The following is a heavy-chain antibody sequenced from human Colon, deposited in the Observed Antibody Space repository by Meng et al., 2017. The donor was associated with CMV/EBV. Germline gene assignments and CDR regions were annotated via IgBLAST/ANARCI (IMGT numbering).Heavy chain of an antibody. CDR1: GASVSSGAYY. J-gene: IGHJ4*02. CDR2: IYENGVT. D-gene: IGHD3-16*01. Sequence: QGPLQGAGPGLVRPSDTLSLICPVSGASVSSGAYYWGWIRQSPGKGLEWIGNIYENGVTYYGPSLESRVTLSMDTSKNQISLKMSSVTAADTGIYYCARALMLSGHEFNYWGQGAPVTVSS. CDR3: ARALMLSGHEFNY. V-gene: IGHV4-39*01.